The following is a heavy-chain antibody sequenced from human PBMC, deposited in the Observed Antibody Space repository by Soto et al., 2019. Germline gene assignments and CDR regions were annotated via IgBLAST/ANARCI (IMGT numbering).Heavy chain of an antibody. V-gene: IGHV4-59*12. D-gene: IGHD3-10*01. J-gene: IGHJ6*02. CDR2: ISYSGTG. CDR1: GGSIRDYF. Sequence: SETLSLTCSVSGGSIRDYFWTWVRQPPGKGLECIGYISYSGTGNYNSSLKSRVTISLDTSRNHFSLKLTSVTTADTGVYFCARDRKLVIPGNYYYYGMDVWGQGTTVTVS. CDR3: ARDRKLVIPGNYYYYGMDV.